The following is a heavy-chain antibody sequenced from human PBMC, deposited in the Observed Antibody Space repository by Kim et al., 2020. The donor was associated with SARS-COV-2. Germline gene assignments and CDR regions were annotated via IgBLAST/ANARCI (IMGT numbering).Heavy chain of an antibody. D-gene: IGHD5-12*01. J-gene: IGHJ4*02. CDR1: GFTVSSNS. CDR2: IYDGDST. V-gene: IGHV3-53*01. CDR3: ASLERDGYDLDY. Sequence: GGSLRLSCAASGFTVSSNSMSWVRQAPGKGLEWVSVIYDGDSTYYADSVTGRFTISRDNSKNTLYLQMNSLRAEDTAVYYCASLERDGYDLDYWGQGTMVTVSS.